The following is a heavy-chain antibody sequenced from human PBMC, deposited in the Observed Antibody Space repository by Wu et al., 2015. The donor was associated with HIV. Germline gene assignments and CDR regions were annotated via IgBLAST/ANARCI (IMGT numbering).Heavy chain of an antibody. V-gene: IGHV1-8*01. CDR3: TRGGYYASGNYYIWFDS. D-gene: IGHD3-10*01. Sequence: QVQLVQSGAEVKKPGASVKVSCKASGYTFTSYDINWVRQATGQGLEWMGWMNPNSGNTGYAQTFQGRVTMTRNTSISTVYMELSSLRSEDTAVYYCTRGGYYASGNYYIWFDSWGQGTLVTVSS. CDR1: GYTFTSYD. J-gene: IGHJ5*01. CDR2: MNPNSGNT.